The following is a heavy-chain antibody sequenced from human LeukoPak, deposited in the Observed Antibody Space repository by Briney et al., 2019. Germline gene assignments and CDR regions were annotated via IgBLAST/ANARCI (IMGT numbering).Heavy chain of an antibody. CDR3: ARDSRYDSSGYYYGDNWFDP. D-gene: IGHD3-22*01. CDR1: GGSFSGYY. J-gene: IGHJ5*02. Sequence: SETLSLTCAVYGGSFSGYYWSWIRQPPGKGLEWIGEINHSGSTNYNPSLKSRVTISVDTSKNQFSLKLSSVTAADTAVYYCARDSRYDSSGYYYGDNWFDPWGQGTLVTVSS. CDR2: INHSGST. V-gene: IGHV4-34*01.